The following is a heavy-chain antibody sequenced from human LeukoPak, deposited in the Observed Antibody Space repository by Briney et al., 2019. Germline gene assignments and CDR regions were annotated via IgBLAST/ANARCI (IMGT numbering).Heavy chain of an antibody. CDR3: ARGQWLGHC. CDR1: GFTFSTYW. Sequence: PGGSLRLSCASSGFTFSTYWMSWARQAPGKGLEWVANIKKDGSERNYVDSVKGRFTISRDNAKNSLYLQMNSLRVEDTAVYYCARGQWLGHCWGQGTLVTVSS. D-gene: IGHD6-19*01. J-gene: IGHJ4*02. V-gene: IGHV3-7*03. CDR2: IKKDGSER.